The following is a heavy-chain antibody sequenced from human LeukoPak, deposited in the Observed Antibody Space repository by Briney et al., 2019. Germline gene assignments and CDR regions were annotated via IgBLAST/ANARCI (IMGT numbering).Heavy chain of an antibody. CDR2: ISYDGSNK. J-gene: IGHJ4*02. Sequence: GRSLRLSCAASGFTFSSYGMHWVRQAPGKGLEWVAVISYDGSNKYYADSVKGRFTISRDNSKNTLYLQMNSLRAEDTAVYYCARERVGISFDYWGQGTLVTVSS. CDR1: GFTFSSYG. V-gene: IGHV3-30*03. D-gene: IGHD1-26*01. CDR3: ARERVGISFDY.